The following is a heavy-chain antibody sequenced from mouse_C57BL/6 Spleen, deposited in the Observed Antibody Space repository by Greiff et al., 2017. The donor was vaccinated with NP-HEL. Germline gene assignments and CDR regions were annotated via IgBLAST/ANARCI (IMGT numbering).Heavy chain of an antibody. D-gene: IGHD2-1*01. CDR1: GYSFTGYF. Sequence: EVQLQQSGPELVKPGDSVKISCKASGYSFTGYFMNWVMQSHGKSLEWIGRINPYNGDTFYNQKFKGKATLTVDKSSSTAHMELRSLTSEDSAVYYCARDPIYYGNYFDVWGTGTTVTVSS. CDR3: ARDPIYYGNYFDV. J-gene: IGHJ1*03. V-gene: IGHV1-20*01. CDR2: INPYNGDT.